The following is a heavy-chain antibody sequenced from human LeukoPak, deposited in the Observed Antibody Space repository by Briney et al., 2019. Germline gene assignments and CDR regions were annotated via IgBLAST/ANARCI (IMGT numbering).Heavy chain of an antibody. D-gene: IGHD3-22*01. J-gene: IGHJ4*02. V-gene: IGHV3-23*01. CDR1: GFTFSSYA. CDR3: LERVSPMTS. Sequence: GGSLRLSCAASGFTFSSYAMSWVRQAPGEGLEWVSAISGSGGSTYYADSVEGRFTISRDNSKNTLYLQMNSLRAEDTAVYYCLERVSPMTSGGQGTLVTVSS. CDR2: ISGSGGST.